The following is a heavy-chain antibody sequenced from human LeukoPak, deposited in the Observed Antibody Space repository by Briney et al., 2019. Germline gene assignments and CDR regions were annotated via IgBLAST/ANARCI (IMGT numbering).Heavy chain of an antibody. D-gene: IGHD6-6*01. CDR1: GFTVSTNY. CDR2: IYSGGIT. J-gene: IGHJ6*03. CDR3: AKDLLEYSSSSYYYYYYMDV. Sequence: GGSLRLSCAASGFTVSTNYMSWVRQAPGKGLEWVSLIYSGGITQYADSVRGRFTISRDNSKNTLYLQMNSLRAEDTAVYYCAKDLLEYSSSSYYYYYYMDVWGKGTTVTVSS. V-gene: IGHV3-66*01.